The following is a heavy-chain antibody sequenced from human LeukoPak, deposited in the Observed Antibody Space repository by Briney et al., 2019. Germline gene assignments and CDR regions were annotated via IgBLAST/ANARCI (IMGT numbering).Heavy chain of an antibody. CDR1: GGTFSSYA. CDR2: INPSGGST. CDR3: ARDRSSGWPDAFDI. Sequence: GASVKVSCKASGGTFSSYAISWVRQAPGQGLEWMGIINPSGGSTSYAQKFQGRVTMTRDTSTSTVYMELSSLRSEDTAVYYCARDRSSGWPDAFDIWGQGTMVTVSS. D-gene: IGHD6-19*01. V-gene: IGHV1-46*01. J-gene: IGHJ3*02.